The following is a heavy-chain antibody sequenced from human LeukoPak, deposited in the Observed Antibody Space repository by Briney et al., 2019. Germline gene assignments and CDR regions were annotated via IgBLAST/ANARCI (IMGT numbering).Heavy chain of an antibody. D-gene: IGHD3-10*01. CDR1: GYTFTSYD. V-gene: IGHV1-8*01. CDR2: MNPNSGNT. CDR3: ARTQNPYGSGSYYDY. J-gene: IGHJ4*02. Sequence: ASVKVSCKASGYTFTSYDINWVRQATGQGLGWMGWMNPNSGNTGYAQKFQGRVTMTRNASISTAYMELSSLRSEDTAVYYCARTQNPYGSGSYYDYWGQGTLVTVSS.